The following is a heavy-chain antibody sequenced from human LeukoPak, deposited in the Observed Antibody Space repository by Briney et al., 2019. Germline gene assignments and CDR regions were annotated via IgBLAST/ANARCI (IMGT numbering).Heavy chain of an antibody. CDR2: IYHSGST. V-gene: IGHV4-59*12. CDR1: GGSISSYY. CDR3: ARASSTNWFDP. D-gene: IGHD6-13*01. Sequence: SETLSLTCTVSGGSISSYYWSWLRQPPGKGLEWIGYIYHSGSTYYNPSLKSRVTISVDRSKNQFSLKLSSVTAADTAVYYCARASSTNWFDPWGQGTLVTVSS. J-gene: IGHJ5*02.